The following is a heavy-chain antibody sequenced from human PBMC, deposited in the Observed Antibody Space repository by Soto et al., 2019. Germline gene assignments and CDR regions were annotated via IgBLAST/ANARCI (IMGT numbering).Heavy chain of an antibody. CDR3: ARSQRGYSGYDLYY. CDR1: GGSISSYY. J-gene: IGHJ4*02. CDR2: IYYSGST. Sequence: SETLSLTCTVSGGSISSYYWSWIRQPPGKGLEWIGYIYYSGSTNYNPSLKSRVTISVDTSKNQFSLKLSSVTAADTAVYYCARSQRGYSGYDLYYWGPGTLVTVS. D-gene: IGHD5-12*01. V-gene: IGHV4-59*01.